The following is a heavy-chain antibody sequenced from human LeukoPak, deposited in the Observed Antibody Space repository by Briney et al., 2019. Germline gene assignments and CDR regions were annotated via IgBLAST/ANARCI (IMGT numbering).Heavy chain of an antibody. CDR3: ARDSGMKQQLDYFDY. D-gene: IGHD6-13*01. V-gene: IGHV1-46*01. CDR1: GYTFTSCY. Sequence: GASVKVSCKASGYTFTSCYMHWVRQAPGQGLEWMGIINPSGGSTSYTQKFQGRVAMTRDTSTSTVYMELSSLRSEDTAVYYCARDSGMKQQLDYFDYWGQGTLVTVPS. J-gene: IGHJ4*02. CDR2: INPSGGST.